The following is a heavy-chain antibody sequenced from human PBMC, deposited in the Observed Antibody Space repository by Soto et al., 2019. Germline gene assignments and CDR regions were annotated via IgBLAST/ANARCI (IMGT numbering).Heavy chain of an antibody. J-gene: IGHJ4*02. Sequence: PGESLKISCKISGYRFSSFWIAWVRQKPGKGLEWMGIIYPGDATTIYSPSFQGRLTISVDMSISTAHLQWYDLKASDTAMYYCARQDYYDTNIDFCGQGTLVTVSA. CDR2: IYPGDATT. CDR1: GYRFSSFW. V-gene: IGHV5-51*01. D-gene: IGHD3-22*01. CDR3: ARQDYYDTNIDF.